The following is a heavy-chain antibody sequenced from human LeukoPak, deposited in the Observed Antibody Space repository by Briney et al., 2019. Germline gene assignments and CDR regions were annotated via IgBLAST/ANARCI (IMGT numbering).Heavy chain of an antibody. CDR2: INYSGNT. CDR3: ARGAVNVAARYFDW. J-gene: IGHJ4*02. V-gene: IGHV4-59*01. CDR1: GGSIRSYY. Sequence: SETLSLTCTVAGGSIRSYYWSWVRQPPGKGLEWIGYINYSGNTDYNPSLKSRVTVSVDTSKNQFSLNLRSVTAADAAVYYCARGAVNVAARYFDWWGQGTLVTVSS. D-gene: IGHD6-6*01.